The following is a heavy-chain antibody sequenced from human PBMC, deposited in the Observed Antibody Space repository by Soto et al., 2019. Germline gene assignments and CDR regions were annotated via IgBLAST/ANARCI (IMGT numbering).Heavy chain of an antibody. CDR2: IIPIFGTA. CDR1: GGTFSSYA. V-gene: IGHV1-69*01. J-gene: IGHJ6*02. CDR3: ARENRYFFYGMDV. Sequence: GASVKVSCKSSGGTFSSYAINWVRQAPGQGLEWMGGIIPIFGTANYAQNFQDRATITADVSTNTAYMELSSLRSADTAMYYCARENRYFFYGMDVWGQGTTVTVSS.